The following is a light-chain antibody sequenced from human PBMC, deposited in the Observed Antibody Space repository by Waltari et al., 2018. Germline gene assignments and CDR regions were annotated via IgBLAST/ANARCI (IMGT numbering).Light chain of an antibody. CDR1: QSISSW. Sequence: DIQMTQSPSTLSASVGDRVTITCRASQSISSWLAWYQQKPGKAPKLLIYKASSLEGGVPSRFSGSGSGTEFTLIINSLQPDDFATYYCQQYNSYSWTFGQGTKVEIK. V-gene: IGKV1-5*03. J-gene: IGKJ1*01. CDR3: QQYNSYSWT. CDR2: KAS.